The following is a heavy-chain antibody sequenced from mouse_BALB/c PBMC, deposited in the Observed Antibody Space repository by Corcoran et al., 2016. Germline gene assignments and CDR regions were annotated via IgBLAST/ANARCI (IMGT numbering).Heavy chain of an antibody. J-gene: IGHJ2*01. CDR2: INPYNDGT. V-gene: IGHV1S136*01. Sequence: EVQLQQSGPELVKPGASVKMSCKASGYTLTSYVMHWVKQKPGQGLEGIGYINPYNDGTKYNEKFKGKATLTSDKSSSTAYMELSSLTSEDSAVYYCARDGNYVREFFDYWGQGTTLTVSS. CDR1: GYTLTSYV. CDR3: ARDGNYVREFFDY. D-gene: IGHD2-1*01.